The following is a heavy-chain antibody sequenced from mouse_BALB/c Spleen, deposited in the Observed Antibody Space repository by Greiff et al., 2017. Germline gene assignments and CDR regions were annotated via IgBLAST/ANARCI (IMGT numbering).Heavy chain of an antibody. V-gene: IGHV3-2*02. CDR2: ISYSGST. J-gene: IGHJ2*01. Sequence: DVQLQESGPGLVKPSQSLSLTCTVTGYSITSDYAWNWIRQFPGNKLEWMGYISYSGSTSYNPSLKSRISITRDTSKNQFFLQLNSVTTEDTATYYCARGATDYWGQGTTLTVSS. CDR3: ARGATDY. CDR1: GYSITSDYA. D-gene: IGHD1-1*01.